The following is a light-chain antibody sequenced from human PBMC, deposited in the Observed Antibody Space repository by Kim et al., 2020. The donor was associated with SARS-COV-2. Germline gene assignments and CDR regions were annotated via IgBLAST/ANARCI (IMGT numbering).Light chain of an antibody. CDR2: DNN. CDR3: GTWDSSLNVGV. J-gene: IGLJ1*01. Sequence: GQKVTSSCSGSSSDIGNNYVSWYQQLPGTAPKRLIYDNNERPSGIPDRFSGSKSGTSATLGITGLQTGDEADYYCGTWDSSLNVGVFGTGTKVTVL. CDR1: SSDIGNNY. V-gene: IGLV1-51*01.